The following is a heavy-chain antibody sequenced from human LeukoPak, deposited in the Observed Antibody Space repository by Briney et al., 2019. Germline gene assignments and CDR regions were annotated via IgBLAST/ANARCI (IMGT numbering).Heavy chain of an antibody. CDR3: ARRGMVRGVIYFDY. CDR1: GGSISSSSYY. Sequence: SETLSLTCTVSGGSISSSSYYWGWIRQPPGKGLEWIGSIYYSGSTYYNPSLKSRVTISVDTSKNQFSLKLSSVTAADTAVYYCARRGMVRGVIYFDYWGQGTLVTVSS. J-gene: IGHJ4*02. CDR2: IYYSGST. D-gene: IGHD3-10*01. V-gene: IGHV4-39*01.